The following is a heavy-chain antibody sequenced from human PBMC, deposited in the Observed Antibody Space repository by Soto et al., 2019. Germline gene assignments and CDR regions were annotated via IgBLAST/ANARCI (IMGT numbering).Heavy chain of an antibody. Sequence: EASVKVSCKASGGTFSGYAISRVRQAHGQGLEWMWVIIPIFGTANYAQKFQGRVTITADESTSTAYMELSGLRSEDTAVYYCAGEYYYDSSGYHGDAFDIWGQGTMVNVSS. CDR1: GGTFSGYA. CDR2: IIPIFGTA. J-gene: IGHJ3*02. V-gene: IGHV1-69*13. D-gene: IGHD3-22*01. CDR3: AGEYYYDSSGYHGDAFDI.